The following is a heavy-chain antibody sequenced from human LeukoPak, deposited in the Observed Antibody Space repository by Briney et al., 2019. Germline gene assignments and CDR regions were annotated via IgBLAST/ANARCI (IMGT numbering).Heavy chain of an antibody. CDR2: ISWNSGII. V-gene: IGHV3-9*01. D-gene: IGHD2-15*01. J-gene: IGHJ4*02. Sequence: GGSLRLSCAASGFTFDDYAMHWVRQAPGKGLEWVSGISWNSGIIGYADSVKGRFTISRDNAKNSLYLQMNSLRAEDTALYYCAKDSSGLFDYWGQGTLVTVSS. CDR3: AKDSSGLFDY. CDR1: GFTFDDYA.